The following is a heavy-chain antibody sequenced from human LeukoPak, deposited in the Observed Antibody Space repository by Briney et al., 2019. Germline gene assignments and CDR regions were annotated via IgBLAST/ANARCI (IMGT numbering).Heavy chain of an antibody. CDR1: GFTFSNYY. V-gene: IGHV3-11*06. D-gene: IGHD6-13*01. CDR3: ARLHSLAGAGTYDY. J-gene: IGHJ4*02. Sequence: GGSLRLSCAAPGFTFSNYYMTWIRQTPGRGLEWISHISTDSSNTNYADSVKGRFTVSRDNAQNSLFLQMNSLRAEDTAIYYCARLHSLAGAGTYDYWGQGTLVTVSS. CDR2: ISTDSSNT.